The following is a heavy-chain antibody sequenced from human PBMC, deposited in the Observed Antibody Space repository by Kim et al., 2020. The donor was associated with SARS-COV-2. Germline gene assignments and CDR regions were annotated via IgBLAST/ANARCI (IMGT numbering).Heavy chain of an antibody. CDR1: GFSLSSYA. V-gene: IGHV3-30*04. Sequence: GGSLRLSCAASGFSLSSYAMHWVRQAPGKGLEWVAAISYDGTNKYLAASVKGRFTTSRDNSNNTLYLLMIILSAETTAMFFCASAQNGYNFRYYYAMDVWGQGTTVTVSS. D-gene: IGHD5-12*01. J-gene: IGHJ6*02. CDR3: ASAQNGYNFRYYYAMDV. CDR2: ISYDGTNK.